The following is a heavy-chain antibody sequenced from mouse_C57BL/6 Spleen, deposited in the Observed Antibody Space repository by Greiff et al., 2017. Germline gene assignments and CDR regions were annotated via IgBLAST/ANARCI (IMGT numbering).Heavy chain of an antibody. CDR2: IHPNSGST. CDR3: ASYYSNYPFAY. D-gene: IGHD2-5*01. CDR1: GYTFTSYW. Sequence: VQLQQPGAELVKPGASVKLSCKASGYTFTSYWMHWVKQRPGQGLEWIGMIHPNSGSTNYNEKFKSKATLTVDKSSSTACMQLSSLTSEDSAVYYCASYYSNYPFAYWGQGTLVTVSA. V-gene: IGHV1-64*01. J-gene: IGHJ3*01.